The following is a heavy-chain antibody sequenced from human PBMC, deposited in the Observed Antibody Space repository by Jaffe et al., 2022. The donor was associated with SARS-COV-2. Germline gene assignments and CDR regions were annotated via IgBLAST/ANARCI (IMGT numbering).Heavy chain of an antibody. J-gene: IGHJ6*02. Sequence: QVQLVQSGAEVKKPGASVKVSCKASGYTFTIYDINWVRQAAGQGLEWMGWMNPDSGNTGSAQKFQGRVTMTRNTSITTAYMELSSLRSEDTAVYYCAKRGYTYGYSYYYGMDVWGQGTTVTVSS. CDR3: AKRGYTYGYSYYYGMDV. V-gene: IGHV1-8*01. CDR2: MNPDSGNT. D-gene: IGHD5-18*01. CDR1: GYTFTIYD.